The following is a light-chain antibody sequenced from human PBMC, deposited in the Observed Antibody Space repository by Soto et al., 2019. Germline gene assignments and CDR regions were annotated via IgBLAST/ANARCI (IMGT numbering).Light chain of an antibody. J-gene: IGLJ7*01. Sequence: QSALTQPPSASGTPGQRVTISCSGSSSNIGTNTVIWYQQLPGAAPKLLIYSDNQRPSGVPDRFSGSKSGTSASLAISGLQSGDEADYSCAAWDVSLVVFGGGTQLTVL. CDR2: SDN. CDR3: AAWDVSLVV. V-gene: IGLV1-44*01. CDR1: SSNIGTNT.